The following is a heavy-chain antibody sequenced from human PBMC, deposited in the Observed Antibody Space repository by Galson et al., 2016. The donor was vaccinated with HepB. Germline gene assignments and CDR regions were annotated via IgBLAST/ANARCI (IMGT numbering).Heavy chain of an antibody. V-gene: IGHV4-4*02. J-gene: IGHJ6*02. CDR2: VFYTGST. Sequence: SETLSLTCVVSGGSITSNHWWTWVRQPPGKGLEWIGKVFYTGSTDSHPSLKSRVTISLDRSQNKFSLKLTSVTAADTAVYYCAREDYFHYGVDVWGQGTTVTVS. CDR3: AREDYFHYGVDV. CDR1: GGSITSNHW.